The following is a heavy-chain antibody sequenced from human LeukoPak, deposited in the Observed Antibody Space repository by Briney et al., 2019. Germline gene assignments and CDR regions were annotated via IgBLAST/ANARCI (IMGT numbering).Heavy chain of an antibody. D-gene: IGHD5-12*01. V-gene: IGHV3-23*01. Sequence: GGSLRLSCAASGLTFSSYAMTWVRQAPGKGLEWVSSITGSGGRTYYADCLKGRFTISRDNSKNTLFLQMNSLRDEDTAVYYCAKISGGYYSVDIWGQGTMVTVSS. J-gene: IGHJ3*02. CDR2: ITGSGGRT. CDR3: AKISGGYYSVDI. CDR1: GLTFSSYA.